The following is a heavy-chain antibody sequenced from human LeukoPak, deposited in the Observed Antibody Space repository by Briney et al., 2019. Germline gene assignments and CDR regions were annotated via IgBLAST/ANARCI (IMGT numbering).Heavy chain of an antibody. V-gene: IGHV3-23*01. D-gene: IGHD2-21*02. CDR2: ISGSSDDT. J-gene: IGHJ4*02. CDR3: AKGTVVTTHPLADY. CDR1: GFTFRSYA. Sequence: PGGSLRLFCAASGFTFRSYAMNWVRQAPGKGLEWVSSISGSSDDTWYGDSVKGRFIISRDNSKNMLSLQMNSLRAEDTAIYYCAKGTVVTTHPLADYWGQGTLVTVSS.